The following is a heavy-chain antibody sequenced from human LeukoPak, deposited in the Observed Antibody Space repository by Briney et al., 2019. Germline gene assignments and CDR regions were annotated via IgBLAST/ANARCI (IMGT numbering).Heavy chain of an antibody. J-gene: IGHJ4*02. Sequence: HPGGSLRLSCAASGFTFSNSWMHWVRQAPGKGLVWISLINTDGSTTIYADSVEGRFTISRDNAKKTLYLQMNSLRPEDTAVYYCARREGSGWYYFDYWGQGTLVTVSS. CDR2: INTDGSTT. CDR1: GFTFSNSW. CDR3: ARREGSGWYYFDY. D-gene: IGHD6-19*01. V-gene: IGHV3-74*01.